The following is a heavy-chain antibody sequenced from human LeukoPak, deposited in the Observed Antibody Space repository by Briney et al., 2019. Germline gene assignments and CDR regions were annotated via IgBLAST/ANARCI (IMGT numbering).Heavy chain of an antibody. J-gene: IGHJ4*02. CDR2: IHYGGST. CDR3: ARAGYGDSDFDY. CDR1: GGSISSYSYY. D-gene: IGHD4-17*01. Sequence: PSETLSLTCTVSGGSISSYSYYWGWIRQPPGKGLEWIGSIHYGGSTYYNPSLKSRVTISVDTSKNQFSLKLNSVTAADTAVYYCARAGYGDSDFDYWGQGTLVTVSS. V-gene: IGHV4-39*07.